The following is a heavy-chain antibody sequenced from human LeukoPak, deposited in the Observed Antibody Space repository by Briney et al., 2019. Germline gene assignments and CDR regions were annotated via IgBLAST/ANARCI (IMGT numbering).Heavy chain of an antibody. CDR2: IYHSGST. CDR3: ARAIVVVVAAIAFDI. D-gene: IGHD2-15*01. CDR1: GGSISSGGYS. Sequence: SETLSLTCAVSGGSISSGGYSWSWLRQPPGKGLEWIGYIYHSGSTYYNPSLKSRVTISVDRSKNQFSLKLSSVTAADTAVYYCARAIVVVVAAIAFDIWGQGTMVTVSS. V-gene: IGHV4-30-2*01. J-gene: IGHJ3*02.